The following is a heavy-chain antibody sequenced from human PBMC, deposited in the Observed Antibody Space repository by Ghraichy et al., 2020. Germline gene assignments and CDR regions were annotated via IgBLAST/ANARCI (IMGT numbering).Heavy chain of an antibody. D-gene: IGHD3-22*01. CDR1: GGSISSYY. CDR2: IYTSGST. V-gene: IGHV4-4*09. CDR3: ARAPLGNYYDSSGYWTRPPALDY. Sequence: SETLSLTCTVSGGSISSYYWSWIRQPPGKGLEWIGYIYTSGSTNYNPSLKSRVTISVDTSKNQFSLKLSSVTAADTAVYYCARAPLGNYYDSSGYWTRPPALDYWGQGTLVTVSS. J-gene: IGHJ4*02.